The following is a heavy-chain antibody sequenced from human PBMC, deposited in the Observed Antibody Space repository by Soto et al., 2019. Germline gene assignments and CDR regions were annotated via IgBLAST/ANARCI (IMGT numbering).Heavy chain of an antibody. CDR2: IYSDGTT. CDR1: GFTVSTNY. D-gene: IGHD5-12*01. J-gene: IGHJ4*02. Sequence: TGGSLRLSCAAAGFTVSTNYRNWVRQAPGKGLEWVSVIYSDGTTYYSDSVKGRFSISRDDSKNTLYLQMNSLRPEDTAVYYRAKPRGSGFAFDYWGQGILVTVSS. V-gene: IGHV3-66*04. CDR3: AKPRGSGFAFDY.